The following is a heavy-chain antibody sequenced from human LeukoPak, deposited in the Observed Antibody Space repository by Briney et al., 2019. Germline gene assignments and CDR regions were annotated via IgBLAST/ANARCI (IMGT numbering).Heavy chain of an antibody. Sequence: SETLSLTCTVSGGSISSGDYYWSWIRQPPGKGLEWIGYIYYSGSTYYNPSLKSRVTISVDTSKNQFSLKLSSVTAADTAVYYCARGRRGVILGRPIQRAYAFDIWGQGTMVTVSS. D-gene: IGHD3-10*01. CDR3: ARGRRGVILGRPIQRAYAFDI. CDR1: GGSISSGDYY. V-gene: IGHV4-30-4*08. CDR2: IYYSGST. J-gene: IGHJ3*02.